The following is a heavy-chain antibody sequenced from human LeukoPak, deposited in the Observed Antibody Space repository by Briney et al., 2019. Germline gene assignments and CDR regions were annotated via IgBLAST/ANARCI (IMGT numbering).Heavy chain of an antibody. Sequence: GGSLRLSSAASGFTFSSYAMSWVRQAPGKGLEWVSAISGSGGSTYYADSVKGRFTISRDNSKNTLYLQMNSLRAEDTAVYYCAKVRGWSYYFDYWGQGTLVTVSS. CDR2: ISGSGGST. D-gene: IGHD6-19*01. J-gene: IGHJ4*02. CDR1: GFTFSSYA. CDR3: AKVRGWSYYFDY. V-gene: IGHV3-23*01.